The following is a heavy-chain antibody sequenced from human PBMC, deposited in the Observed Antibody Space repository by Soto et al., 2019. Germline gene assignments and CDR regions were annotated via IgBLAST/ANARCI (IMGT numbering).Heavy chain of an antibody. CDR2: VYSSGST. Sequence: PSETLSLSWPVSGDSVGSPSYYWGWLRQPPGEGLEWIGSVYSSGSTYYKPSLMSRVTISVDMSKNQFSLKLFSVTAADTAVYYCKRQIGRGRLATSGQGFIVTVSA. CDR3: KRQIGRGRLAT. J-gene: IGHJ5*02. CDR1: GDSVGSPSYY. V-gene: IGHV4-39*01. D-gene: IGHD3-10*01.